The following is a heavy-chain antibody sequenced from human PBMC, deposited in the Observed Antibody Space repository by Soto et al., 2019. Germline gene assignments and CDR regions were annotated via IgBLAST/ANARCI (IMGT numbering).Heavy chain of an antibody. D-gene: IGHD6-13*01. CDR2: IIPIFGTA. Sequence: QVQLVQSGAEVKKPGSSVKVSCKASGGTFSSYAISWVRQAPGQGLEWMGGIIPIFGTANYAQKFQGRVTITADESTSTAYMELSSLRSEDTAVYYCARSIAAAGTYCYYGMDVWGQGTTVTVSS. V-gene: IGHV1-69*01. CDR3: ARSIAAAGTYCYYGMDV. J-gene: IGHJ6*02. CDR1: GGTFSSYA.